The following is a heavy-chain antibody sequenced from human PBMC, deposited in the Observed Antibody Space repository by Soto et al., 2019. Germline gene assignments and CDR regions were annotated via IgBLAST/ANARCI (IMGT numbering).Heavy chain of an antibody. D-gene: IGHD1-26*01. CDR1: GFTFSSYW. J-gene: IGHJ6*02. V-gene: IGHV3-74*01. Sequence: GGSLRLSCAASGFTFSSYWMHWVRQAPGKGLVWVSRINSDGSSTSYADSVKGRFTISRDNAKNTLYLQMNSLRAEDTAVYYCARVRQYSGSYYSHYYYGMDVWGQGTTVTVSS. CDR3: ARVRQYSGSYYSHYYYGMDV. CDR2: INSDGSST.